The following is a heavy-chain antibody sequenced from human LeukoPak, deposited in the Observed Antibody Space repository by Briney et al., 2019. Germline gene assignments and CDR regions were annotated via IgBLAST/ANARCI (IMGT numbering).Heavy chain of an antibody. CDR1: GDSVSSNSVT. J-gene: IGHJ5*02. CDR3: ARRLTQYDCFDP. D-gene: IGHD2-2*01. CDR2: TYYRSTWYN. V-gene: IGHV6-1*01. Sequence: SQTLSLTCAISGDSVSSNSVTWNWIRQSPSRGLEWLGRTYYRSTWYNDYAVSVRGRITVNPDTSKNQFSLHLNSVTPEDTAVYYCARRLTQYDCFDPWGQGILDTVSS.